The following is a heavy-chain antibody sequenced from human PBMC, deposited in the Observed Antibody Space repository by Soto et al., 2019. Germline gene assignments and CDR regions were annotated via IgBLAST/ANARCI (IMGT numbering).Heavy chain of an antibody. V-gene: IGHV3-48*03. CDR2: ISSSGSTI. J-gene: IGHJ4*02. Sequence: EVQLVESGGGLVQPGGSLRLSCAAYGFSFSSYEMNWIRQAPGKGLEWVSYISSSGSTIYYADSVKGRFTISRDNAKNSLYLQMNSLRAEDTAVYYCARENLGYCSSTSCKWGQGTLVTVSS. D-gene: IGHD2-2*01. CDR3: ARENLGYCSSTSCK. CDR1: GFSFSSYE.